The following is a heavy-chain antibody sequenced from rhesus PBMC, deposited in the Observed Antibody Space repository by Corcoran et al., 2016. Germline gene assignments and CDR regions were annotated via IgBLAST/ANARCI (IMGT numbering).Heavy chain of an antibody. D-gene: IGHD6-25*01. J-gene: IGHJ4*01. CDR2: IRNKSNNGET. CDR1: GFSFSSSA. Sequence: EVQLMEYGGGLVQPGGSLSLSCAGSGFSFSSSAVHWVRQASGKGLEWVGCIRNKSNNGETGDAASEKSEVTSSRDDSTNTASLQMNSLKTEDTAVYYCTTVSPGSWPAFDYSGQGVLVTVSS. V-gene: IGHV3-118*01. CDR3: TTVSPGSWPAFDY.